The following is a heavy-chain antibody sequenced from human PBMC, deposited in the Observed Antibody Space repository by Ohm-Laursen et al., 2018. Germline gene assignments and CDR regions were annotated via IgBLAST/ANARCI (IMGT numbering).Heavy chain of an antibody. CDR2: IWYDGSNE. Sequence: AYGFTFTSNGMHSVRLAPGKWRERPVVIWYDGSNEYYADPVKSRFIISRNNSKNTLYLQMNRLSAEDAAVYCCAKGGQWLVYFDYWGQGTLVTVSS. CDR1: GFTFTSNG. V-gene: IGHV3-33*06. D-gene: IGHD6-19*01. CDR3: AKGGQWLVYFDY. J-gene: IGHJ4*02.